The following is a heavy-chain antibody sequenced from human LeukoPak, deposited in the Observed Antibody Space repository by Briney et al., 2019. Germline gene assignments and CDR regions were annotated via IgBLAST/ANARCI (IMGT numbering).Heavy chain of an antibody. V-gene: IGHV3-7*01. J-gene: IGHJ5*02. D-gene: IGHD6-6*01. CDR3: ASRPA. Sequence: GSLRLSCAASGFTISSYWMSWVRQAPGKGLEWVANIKQDGSEKYYVDSVRGRFTISRDNAKNSLYLQMNSLRAEDTAVYYCASRPAWGQGTLATVSS. CDR1: GFTISSYW. CDR2: IKQDGSEK.